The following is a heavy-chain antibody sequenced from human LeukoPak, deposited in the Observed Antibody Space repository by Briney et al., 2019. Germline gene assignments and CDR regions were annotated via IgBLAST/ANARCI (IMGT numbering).Heavy chain of an antibody. CDR2: ISYDGTNK. Sequence: PGGSLRLSCAASGFSFSSYAMNWVRQAPGKGLEWLAIISYDGTNKYYADSVKGRLTISRDNSRNTLDLQMNSLRAEDTAVYYCARQGYYGSSGYYPYYFDYWGQGTLVTVSS. CDR3: ARQGYYGSSGYYPYYFDY. V-gene: IGHV3-30*04. D-gene: IGHD3-22*01. CDR1: GFSFSSYA. J-gene: IGHJ4*02.